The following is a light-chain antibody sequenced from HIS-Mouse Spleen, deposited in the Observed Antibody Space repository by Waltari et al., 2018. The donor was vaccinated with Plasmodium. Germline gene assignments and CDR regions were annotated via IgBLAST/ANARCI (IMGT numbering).Light chain of an antibody. CDR1: ALPKKY. V-gene: IGLV3-10*01. CDR2: EDS. J-gene: IGLJ3*02. Sequence: SYELTQPPSVSVSPGQTARITCSGDALPKKYAYWYQQKSGQAPVLVIYEDSKRPSGIAERFSGSSSGTMATLTISVAQVEDEADYYCYSTDSSGNHWVFGGVTKLTVL. CDR3: YSTDSSGNHWV.